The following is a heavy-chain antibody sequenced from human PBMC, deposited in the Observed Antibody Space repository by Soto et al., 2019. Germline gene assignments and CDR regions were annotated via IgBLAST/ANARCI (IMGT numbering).Heavy chain of an antibody. V-gene: IGHV1-3*01. D-gene: IGHD3-22*01. CDR2: INGGNGQT. CDR3: ARDPYYYDSSGYFSGSFHH. Sequence: ASVKVSCKASGYTFSSYALHWVRQAPGQRLEWMGWINGGNGQTKYSQKFQGRVTFTRDTSASTAYLDLSSLRSEDTAVYYCARDPYYYDSSGYFSGSFHHCGPAPQVTVSS. CDR1: GYTFSSYA. J-gene: IGHJ1*01.